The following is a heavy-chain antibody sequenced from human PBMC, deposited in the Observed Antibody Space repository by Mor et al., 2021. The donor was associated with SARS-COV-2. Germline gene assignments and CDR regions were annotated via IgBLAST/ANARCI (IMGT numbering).Heavy chain of an antibody. CDR3: ARDLDSSGSYYYYGMDV. V-gene: IGHV4-39*07. D-gene: IGHD6-19*01. CDR2: IDYSGST. J-gene: IGHJ6*02. Sequence: WIGSIDYSGSTYYNPSLKSRVTISVDTSKNQFSLKLSSVTAADTAVYYCARDLDSSGSYYYYGMDVWGQGTTVTVSS.